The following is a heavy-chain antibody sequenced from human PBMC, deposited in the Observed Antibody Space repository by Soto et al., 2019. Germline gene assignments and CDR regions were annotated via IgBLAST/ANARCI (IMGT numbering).Heavy chain of an antibody. CDR1: GYTFTGYY. Sequence: ASVKVSCKASGYTFTGYYMHWVRQAPGQGLEWMGWINPNSGGTNYAQKFQGWVTMTRDTSISTAYMELSRLRSDDTAVYYWAGGGEMGPADAFDIWGQGQWSPSPQ. V-gene: IGHV1-2*04. J-gene: IGHJ3*02. CDR3: AGGGEMGPADAFDI. CDR2: INPNSGGT. D-gene: IGHD3-16*01.